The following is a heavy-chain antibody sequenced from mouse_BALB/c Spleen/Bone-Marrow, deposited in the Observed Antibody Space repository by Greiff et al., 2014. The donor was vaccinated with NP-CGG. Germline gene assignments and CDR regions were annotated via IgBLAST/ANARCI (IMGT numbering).Heavy chain of an antibody. Sequence: VQLKESGAELVKPGASVKLSCTASGFNIKDTYMHWVKQRPEQGLEWIGRIDPANGNTKYDPKFQGKATITADTSSNTAYLQLSSLTSEDTAVYYCVGSREYYFDYWGQGTTLTVSS. CDR3: VGSREYYFDY. D-gene: IGHD1-1*01. CDR1: GFNIKDTY. V-gene: IGHV14-3*02. J-gene: IGHJ2*01. CDR2: IDPANGNT.